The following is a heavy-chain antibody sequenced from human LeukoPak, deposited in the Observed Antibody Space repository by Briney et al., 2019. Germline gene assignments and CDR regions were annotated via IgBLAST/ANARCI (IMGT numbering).Heavy chain of an antibody. D-gene: IGHD2-15*01. CDR2: IIPIFGTA. CDR3: AREGRYCSGGSCYSGWFDP. V-gene: IGHV1-69*13. J-gene: IGHJ5*02. Sequence: VASVKVSCKASGYTFTSYYMHWVRQAPGQGLEWMGGIIPIFGTANYAQKFQGRVTITADESTSTAYMELSSLRSEDTAVYYCAREGRYCSGGSCYSGWFDPWGQGTLVTVSS. CDR1: GYTFTSYY.